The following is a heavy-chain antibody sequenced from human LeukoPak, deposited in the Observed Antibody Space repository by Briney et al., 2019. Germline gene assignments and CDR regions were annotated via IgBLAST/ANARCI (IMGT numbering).Heavy chain of an antibody. Sequence: PGGSLRLSCAASGFTVSSNYMSWVRQAPGKGLEWVSVIYSGGSTYYADSVKGRFTISRDNSKNTLYLQMNSLRAGDTAVYYCARDSVAVAGTDYWGQGTLVTVSS. V-gene: IGHV3-66*01. CDR2: IYSGGST. J-gene: IGHJ4*02. CDR1: GFTVSSNY. CDR3: ARDSVAVAGTDY. D-gene: IGHD6-13*01.